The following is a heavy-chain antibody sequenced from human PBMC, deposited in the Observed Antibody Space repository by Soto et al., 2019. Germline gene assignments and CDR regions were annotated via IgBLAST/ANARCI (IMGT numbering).Heavy chain of an antibody. CDR1: GGTFSSYT. D-gene: IGHD4-17*01. J-gene: IGHJ6*03. Sequence: QVQLVQSGAEVKKPGSSVKVSCKASGGTFSSYTISWVRQAPGQGLEWMGRIIPILGIANYAQKFQGRVTITADKYTSTAYLELSSLRSEDTAVYYCARERGETPVTTDYYYYMDVWGKGTTVTVSS. CDR2: IIPILGIA. CDR3: ARERGETPVTTDYYYYMDV. V-gene: IGHV1-69*08.